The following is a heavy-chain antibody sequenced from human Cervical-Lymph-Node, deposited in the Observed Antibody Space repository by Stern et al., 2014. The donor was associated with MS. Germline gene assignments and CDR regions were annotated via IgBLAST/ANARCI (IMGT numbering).Heavy chain of an antibody. CDR3: TRAAGITASGSYFDY. CDR2: ISTSGVYK. D-gene: IGHD6-19*01. V-gene: IGHV3-21*01. Sequence: EVQLVQSGGGLVKPGGSLRLSCAASGFTVSSYSMNWVRQAPGKGLEWVSSISTSGVYKYSADSVKGRFTISRDTAKNSLYLQMSSLRAEDTAVYYCTRAAGITASGSYFDYWGQRSLVTVSS. CDR1: GFTVSSYS. J-gene: IGHJ4*02.